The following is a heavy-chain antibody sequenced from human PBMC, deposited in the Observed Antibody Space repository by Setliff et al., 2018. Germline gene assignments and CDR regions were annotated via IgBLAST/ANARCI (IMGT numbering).Heavy chain of an antibody. CDR3: ARYDSSGYHYYYGMDV. D-gene: IGHD3-22*01. CDR2: IYPGDSDT. Sequence: GESLKISCKGSGYSFTSYWIGWVRQMPGKGLEWMGIIYPGDSDTRYSPSFQDQVTISADKSISTAYLQWSSLKASDTAMYYCARYDSSGYHYYYGMDVWGQGTTVTVSS. J-gene: IGHJ6*02. V-gene: IGHV5-51*01. CDR1: GYSFTSYW.